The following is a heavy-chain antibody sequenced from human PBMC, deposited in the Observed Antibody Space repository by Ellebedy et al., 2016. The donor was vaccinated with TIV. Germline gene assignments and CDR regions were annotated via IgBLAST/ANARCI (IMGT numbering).Heavy chain of an antibody. J-gene: IGHJ4*02. D-gene: IGHD2-8*02. CDR3: VRTGRPWFDY. CDR2: INGDGGFT. Sequence: GESLKISCAASGFTFSRHWMHWIRQAPGKGLVWLSRINGDGGFTSHADFVKGRFTVSRDDAKNSLYLHMNSLKAEDTAVYYCVRTGRPWFDYWGQGTLVTVSS. V-gene: IGHV3-74*01. CDR1: GFTFSRHW.